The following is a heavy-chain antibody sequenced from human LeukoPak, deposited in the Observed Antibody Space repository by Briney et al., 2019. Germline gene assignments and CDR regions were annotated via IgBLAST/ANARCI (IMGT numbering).Heavy chain of an antibody. CDR2: IKKDGSEK. D-gene: IGHD3-3*01. Sequence: GRSMRLASAADGFTFNDYWMTWDRQAPGKGLEWVANIKKDGSEKYYVACVKGRFTSSRDNAKNSLYLQMNSLRAEDTAVYYCARGGATTFGLWGNAFDIWGQGTMVTVSS. CDR3: ARGGATTFGLWGNAFDI. CDR1: GFTFNDYW. V-gene: IGHV3-7*01. J-gene: IGHJ3*02.